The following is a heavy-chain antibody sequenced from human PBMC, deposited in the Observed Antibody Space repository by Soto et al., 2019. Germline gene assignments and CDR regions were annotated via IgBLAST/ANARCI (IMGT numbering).Heavy chain of an antibody. Sequence: GASVKVSCKASGYTFSDFDINWLRQASGQGPEWMGWMNAKSGDTFFAQRFQGKSNMTWDTSLSTAYMEVGSLTSDDTAMYYCARGNPFNYAGFDVWGQGTTVTVSS. CDR3: ARGNPFNYAGFDV. V-gene: IGHV1-8*01. CDR1: GYTFSDFD. D-gene: IGHD3-16*01. J-gene: IGHJ6*02. CDR2: MNAKSGDT.